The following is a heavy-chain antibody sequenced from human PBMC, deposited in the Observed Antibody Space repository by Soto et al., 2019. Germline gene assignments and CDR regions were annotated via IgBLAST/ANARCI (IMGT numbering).Heavy chain of an antibody. Sequence: PGGSLRLSCAASGFTFSSYGMHWVRQAPGKGLEWVAVISYDGSNKYYADSVKGRFTISRDNSKNTLYLQMNSLRAEDTAVYYCAKTSTRGYSSISPNIDYRGQGTLVTVSS. D-gene: IGHD5-18*01. CDR2: ISYDGSNK. J-gene: IGHJ4*02. V-gene: IGHV3-30*18. CDR3: AKTSTRGYSSISPNIDY. CDR1: GFTFSSYG.